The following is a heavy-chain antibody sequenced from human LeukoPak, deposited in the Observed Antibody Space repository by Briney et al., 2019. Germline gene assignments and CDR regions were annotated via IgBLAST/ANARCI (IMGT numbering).Heavy chain of an antibody. CDR2: IKSKTDGGTT. J-gene: IGHJ1*01. D-gene: IGHD2-2*01. V-gene: IGHV3-15*01. CDR3: TARYCRSTSCYGEYFQR. CDR1: GFTFSNAW. Sequence: GGSLRLSCAASGFTFSNAWMSWVRQAPGKGLEWVGRIKSKTDGGTTDYAAPVKGRFTISRDDSKDTLYLQMNSLKTEDTAVYYCTARYCRSTSCYGEYFQRWGQGTLVTVSS.